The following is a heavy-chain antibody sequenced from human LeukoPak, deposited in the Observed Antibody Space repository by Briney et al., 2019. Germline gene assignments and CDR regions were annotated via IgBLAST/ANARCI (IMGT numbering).Heavy chain of an antibody. V-gene: IGHV1-69*13. D-gene: IGHD5-12*01. J-gene: IGHJ4*02. CDR2: IIPIFGTA. CDR3: AKGNSGRSGYDLMHY. CDR1: GGTFSSYA. Sequence: SVKISCKASGGTFSSYAISWVRQAPGQGLEWMGGIIPIFGTANYAQKFQGRVTITADESTSTAYMELSSLRSEDTAVYYCAKGNSGRSGYDLMHYWGQGTLVTVSS.